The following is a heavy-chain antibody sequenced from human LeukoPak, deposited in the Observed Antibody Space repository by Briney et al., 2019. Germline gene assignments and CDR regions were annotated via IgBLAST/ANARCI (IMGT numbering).Heavy chain of an antibody. CDR3: ARDPDLGGALDAFDI. CDR2: INPSGGST. D-gene: IGHD3-16*01. Sequence: ASVKVSCKASGYTFTSYYMHWVRQAPGQGLEWMGIINPSGGSTSYAQKFQGRVTMTRDTSTSTVYMELSSLRSEDTAVYYCARDPDLGGALDAFDIWGQGTMVTVSS. V-gene: IGHV1-46*01. CDR1: GYTFTSYY. J-gene: IGHJ3*02.